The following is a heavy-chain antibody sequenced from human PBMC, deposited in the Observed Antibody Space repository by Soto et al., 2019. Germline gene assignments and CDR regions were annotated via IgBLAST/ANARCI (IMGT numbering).Heavy chain of an antibody. D-gene: IGHD2-15*01. CDR2: INPSGGST. J-gene: IGHJ6*02. Sequence: QVQLVQSGAEVKKPGASVKVSCKASGYTFTSYYMHWVRQAPGQGLEWMGIINPSGGSTSYEQKFQGRVTMTRETSTSTVYMELSSLRSEDTAVYYCARSGHVVVVFGAGMDVWGQGTTVTVSS. V-gene: IGHV1-46*01. CDR3: ARSGHVVVVFGAGMDV. CDR1: GYTFTSYY.